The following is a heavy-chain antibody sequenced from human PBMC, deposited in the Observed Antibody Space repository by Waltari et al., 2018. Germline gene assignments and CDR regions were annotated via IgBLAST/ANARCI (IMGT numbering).Heavy chain of an antibody. CDR1: GFIFRSYA. CDR3: AKDRGQGYSSGWPEYFDL. V-gene: IGHV3-23*03. Sequence: EVQLLESGGGLVQPGGSLRLSCAASGFIFRSYAMTWVRQAPGKGLEWVSAIYSRGTGIYYADSVGGRFTVSRDNSNNVLYLQMNSLRVEDTAVYYCAKDRGQGYSSGWPEYFDLWGRGTLVTVSS. D-gene: IGHD6-19*01. CDR2: IYSRGTGI. J-gene: IGHJ2*01.